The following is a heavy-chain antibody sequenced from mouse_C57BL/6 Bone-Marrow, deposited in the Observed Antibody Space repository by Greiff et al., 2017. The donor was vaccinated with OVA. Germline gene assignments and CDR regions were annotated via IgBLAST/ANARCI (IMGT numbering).Heavy chain of an antibody. CDR2: INPNNGGT. D-gene: IGHD2-5*01. Sequence: VQLQQSGPELVKPGASVKIPCKASGYTFTDYNMDWVKQSHGKSLEWIGDINPNNGGTIYNQKFKGKATLTVDKSSSPAYMELRSLTSEDTAVYYCATSYYSNPWFAYWGQGTLVTVSA. CDR1: GYTFTDYN. V-gene: IGHV1-18*01. CDR3: ATSYYSNPWFAY. J-gene: IGHJ3*01.